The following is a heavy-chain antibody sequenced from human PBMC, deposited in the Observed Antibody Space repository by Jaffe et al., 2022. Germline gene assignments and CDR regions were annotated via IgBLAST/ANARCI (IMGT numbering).Heavy chain of an antibody. CDR3: ARSAPRGGYDYIWGSYRPYDAFDI. D-gene: IGHD3-16*02. J-gene: IGHJ3*02. CDR1: GFSLSTSGMC. V-gene: IGHV2-70*01. Sequence: QVTLRESGPALVKPTQTLTLTCTFSGFSLSTSGMCVSWIRQPPGKALEWLALIDWDDDKYYSTSLKTRLTISKDTSKNQVVLTMTNMDPVDTATYYCARSAPRGGYDYIWGSYRPYDAFDIWGQGTMVTVSS. CDR2: IDWDDDK.